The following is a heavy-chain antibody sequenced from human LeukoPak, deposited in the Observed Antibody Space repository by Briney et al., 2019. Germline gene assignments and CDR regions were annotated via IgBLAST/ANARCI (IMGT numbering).Heavy chain of an antibody. CDR1: GFTFSTYG. J-gene: IGHJ4*02. Sequence: GGSLRLSCVGSGFTFSTYGMSWVRQAPGKGLEWVSVISGSGGSSYYADSVKGWFTISRDNSKNTLYLQMDSLRAEDTAAYYCAKDRGSYRTFDRWGQGTLVTVSS. D-gene: IGHD3-16*02. CDR2: ISGSGGSS. V-gene: IGHV3-23*01. CDR3: AKDRGSYRTFDR.